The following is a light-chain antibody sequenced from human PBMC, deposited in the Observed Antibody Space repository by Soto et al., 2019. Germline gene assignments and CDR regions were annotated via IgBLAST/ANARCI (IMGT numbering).Light chain of an antibody. CDR1: QSLNRRY. J-gene: IGKJ1*01. V-gene: IGKV3-20*01. Sequence: EIELTQSPGTLSLSPGERATLSCRASQSLNRRYLAWYQQKPGQAPRLLIYDASDRATGIPDRFSGSGSGTDFTLTISRMESEDLAVYYCHQYERSPQTFGQGTKVDIK. CDR2: DAS. CDR3: HQYERSPQT.